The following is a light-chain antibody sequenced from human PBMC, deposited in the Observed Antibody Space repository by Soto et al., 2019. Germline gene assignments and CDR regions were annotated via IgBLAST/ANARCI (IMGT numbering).Light chain of an antibody. CDR1: QTISNY. Sequence: DIQMTQSPSSLSASVGDRVSITCRASQTISNYFNWYQQKAGQAPKLLIYAASSLQSGVPSRFSGSGSGTDFTLTISSLQHEDLATYYCQQSYSTPHTFGQGTKLEIK. J-gene: IGKJ2*01. CDR2: AAS. V-gene: IGKV1-39*01. CDR3: QQSYSTPHT.